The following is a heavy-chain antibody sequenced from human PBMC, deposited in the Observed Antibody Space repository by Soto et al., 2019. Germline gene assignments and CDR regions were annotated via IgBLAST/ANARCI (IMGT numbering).Heavy chain of an antibody. D-gene: IGHD3-3*01. CDR1: GYSFYDFA. CDR3: AKERVRFLDA. V-gene: IGHV3-9*01. Sequence: QLVESGGGLVQPGGSLRLSCVATGYSFYDFAMHWVRQAPGKGLEWISGITWNSVSTDYANSVKGRFPVSGDNAKNSLYLQMSSLTTEDTALYFCAKERVRFLDAWGQGRLVSVSS. J-gene: IGHJ5*02. CDR2: ITWNSVST.